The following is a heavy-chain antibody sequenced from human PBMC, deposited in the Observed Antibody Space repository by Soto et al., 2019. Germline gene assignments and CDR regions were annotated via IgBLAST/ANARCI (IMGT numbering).Heavy chain of an antibody. CDR1: GCTFSSYA. D-gene: IGHD3-10*01. J-gene: IGHJ6*02. CDR3: AKSESISWGSGSYSPYYYGMDV. Sequence: EGSLRLSCAASGCTFSSYAMSWVRQAPGKGLEWVSAISGSGGSTYYADSVKGRFTISRDNSKNTLYLQMNSLRAEDTAVYYCAKSESISWGSGSYSPYYYGMDVWGQGTTVTV. CDR2: ISGSGGST. V-gene: IGHV3-23*01.